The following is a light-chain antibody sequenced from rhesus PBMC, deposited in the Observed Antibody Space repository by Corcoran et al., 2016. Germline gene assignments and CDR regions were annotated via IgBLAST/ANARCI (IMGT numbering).Light chain of an antibody. CDR3: QQYSRRPLT. CDR2: NAS. J-gene: IGKJ4*01. CDR1: QGISSG. V-gene: IGKV1-22*01. Sequence: DIQMTQSPSSLVASVGDTVTIICRARQGISSGVAWYQQKPGKAPKLLIFNASSLQSGVPSRFSGSGSGTVLPLTISRLQSEEFATYYCQQYSRRPLTFGEGTKVEIK.